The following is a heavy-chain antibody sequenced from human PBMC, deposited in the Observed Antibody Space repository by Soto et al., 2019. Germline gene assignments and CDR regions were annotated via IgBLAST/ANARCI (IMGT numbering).Heavy chain of an antibody. CDR3: AKDDAPTTPSTFDS. D-gene: IGHD2-15*01. CDR1: GFNFNKYA. V-gene: IGHV3-23*01. CDR2: ISASGIST. Sequence: GGSQRLSCAAAGFNFNKYAMNWVSQAPGKGLEWVSAISASGISTYYADSVKGRFTISRDTSRNTLSLQMNSLRAEDTAVYYCAKDDAPTTPSTFDSWGQGALVTVSS. J-gene: IGHJ4*02.